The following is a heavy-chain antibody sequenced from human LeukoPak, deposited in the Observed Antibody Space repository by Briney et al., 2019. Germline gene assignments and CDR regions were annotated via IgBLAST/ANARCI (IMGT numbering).Heavy chain of an antibody. V-gene: IGHV3-11*01. Sequence: GGSLRLSCAVSGLNFSVYYMTWIRQAPGNGLEAPGKGLEWLSHISKTGTTIYYADSVKGRFTISRDNAKNSLYLHMNSLRADATAVYYCVAGVALDYWGQGALVTVSS. J-gene: IGHJ4*02. CDR3: VAGVALDY. D-gene: IGHD3-3*01. CDR1: GLNFSVYY. CDR2: ISKTGTTI.